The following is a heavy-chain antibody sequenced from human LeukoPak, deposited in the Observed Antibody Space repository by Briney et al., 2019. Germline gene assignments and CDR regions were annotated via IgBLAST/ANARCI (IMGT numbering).Heavy chain of an antibody. CDR3: ARGRYSGFDL. CDR2: TYYRSKWSN. D-gene: IGHD2-15*01. V-gene: IGHV6-1*01. Sequence: LSQTLSLTCALSGDALSINNVAWSWVRLSPSSGLEWLGRTYYRSKWSNDYAVSVKSPITINPATSKNQFNLQLKDSTTDDKAIYYCARGRYSGFDLWGQGTMVTVSS. J-gene: IGHJ3*01. CDR1: GDALSINNVA.